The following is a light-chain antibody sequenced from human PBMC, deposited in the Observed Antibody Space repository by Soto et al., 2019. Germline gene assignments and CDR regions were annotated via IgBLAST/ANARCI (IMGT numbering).Light chain of an antibody. CDR2: EVS. Sequence: QSVLTQPPSASGSPGQSVTISCTGTSSDVGNYNFVSWYQQHPGKAPKLMIYEVSKRPLGVPDRFSGSKSGNTASLTVSGLQAEDEADYYCSSYAGSNTPYVFGTGTKLTVL. CDR3: SSYAGSNTPYV. CDR1: SSDVGNYNF. J-gene: IGLJ1*01. V-gene: IGLV2-8*01.